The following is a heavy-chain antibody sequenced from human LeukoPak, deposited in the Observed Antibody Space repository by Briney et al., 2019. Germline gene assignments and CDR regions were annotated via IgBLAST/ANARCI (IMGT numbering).Heavy chain of an antibody. CDR2: IYYSGST. Sequence: PSETLSLTCTVSGGSISSSSYYWGWIRQPPGKGLEWIGSIYYSGSTYYNPSLKSRVTISVDTSKNQFSLKLSSVTAADTAVYYCARQPGYSYGSLGYWGQGTLVTVSS. J-gene: IGHJ4*02. V-gene: IGHV4-39*01. CDR3: ARQPGYSYGSLGY. D-gene: IGHD5-18*01. CDR1: GGSISSSSYY.